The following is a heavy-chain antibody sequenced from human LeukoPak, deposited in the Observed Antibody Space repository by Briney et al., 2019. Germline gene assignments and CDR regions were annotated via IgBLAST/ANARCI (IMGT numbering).Heavy chain of an antibody. D-gene: IGHD2-15*01. Sequence: PGGSLRLSCAASGFTFSSYSMNWVRQAPGKGLEWVSSISSSSSYIYYADSVKGRFTISRDNAKNSLYLQMNSLRAEDTAVYYCARGTVVVTQRAQLYDYWGQGTLVTVSS. J-gene: IGHJ4*02. CDR1: GFTFSSYS. V-gene: IGHV3-21*01. CDR2: ISSSSSYI. CDR3: ARGTVVVTQRAQLYDY.